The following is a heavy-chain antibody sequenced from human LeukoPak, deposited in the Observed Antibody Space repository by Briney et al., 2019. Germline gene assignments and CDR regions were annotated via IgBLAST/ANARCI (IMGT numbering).Heavy chain of an antibody. Sequence: PGGSLRLSCAASGFTASSNYMSWVRQAPGKGLEWVSVIYSGGSTYYADSVKGRLTISRDNSKNTLYLQMNSLRAEDTAVYYCARDNEYYYYGMDVWGQGTTVTVSS. CDR2: IYSGGST. V-gene: IGHV3-66*01. D-gene: IGHD1-1*01. J-gene: IGHJ6*02. CDR3: ARDNEYYYYGMDV. CDR1: GFTASSNY.